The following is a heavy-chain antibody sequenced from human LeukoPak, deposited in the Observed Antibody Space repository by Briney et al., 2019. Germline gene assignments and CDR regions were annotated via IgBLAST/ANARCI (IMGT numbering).Heavy chain of an antibody. CDR2: ISSSSSYI. J-gene: IGHJ4*02. V-gene: IGHV3-21*01. D-gene: IGHD6-6*01. CDR3: ARFEMSSSSSVGSVRTEQSSSLLVDY. CDR1: GFTFSSSN. Sequence: GGSLRLSCAASGFTFSSSNMNWVRQAPGKGLEWVSSISSSSSYIYYADSVKGRFTISRDNAKNSLYLQMNSLRAEDTAVYYCARFEMSSSSSVGSVRTEQSSSLLVDYWGQGTLVTVSS.